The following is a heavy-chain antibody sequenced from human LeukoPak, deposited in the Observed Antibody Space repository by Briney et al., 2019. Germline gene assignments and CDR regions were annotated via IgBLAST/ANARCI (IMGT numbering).Heavy chain of an antibody. CDR3: ARGRYYYDSSGYRPLRY. J-gene: IGHJ4*02. V-gene: IGHV1-18*01. CDR1: GYTFTSYG. CDR2: ISAYNGNT. D-gene: IGHD3-22*01. Sequence: ASVKVSCKASGYTFTSYGISWVRQAPGQGLEWMGWISAYNGNTNYAQKLQSRVTMTTDTSTSTAYMELRSLRSDDTAVYYCARGRYYYDSSGYRPLRYWGQGTLVTVSS.